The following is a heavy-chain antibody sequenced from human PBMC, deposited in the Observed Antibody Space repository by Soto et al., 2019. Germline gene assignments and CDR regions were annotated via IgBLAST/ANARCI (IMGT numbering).Heavy chain of an antibody. D-gene: IGHD2-8*02. V-gene: IGHV3-21*01. CDR2: ISSGSGYI. CDR3: ARSLGYCNGGACAPYDC. Sequence: PGGSLRLSCAASGFTFSSYSMNWVRQAPGKGLEWVSSISSGSGYIYYADSVKGRFTISRDNAQNSLYLQMNSLRAEDTAVYYCARSLGYCNGGACAPYDCWGQGTLVTVSS. CDR1: GFTFSSYS. J-gene: IGHJ4*02.